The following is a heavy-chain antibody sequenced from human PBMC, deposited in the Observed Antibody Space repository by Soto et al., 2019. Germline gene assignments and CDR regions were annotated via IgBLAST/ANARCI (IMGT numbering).Heavy chain of an antibody. CDR1: GASISSDY. D-gene: IGHD3-3*01. Sequence: SETLSLTCSVSGASISSDYWSWIRQPPEKGLEWIGYMHHSGTANYNPSLKSRVTISVDTSKNQFSLKLNSVTAADTAVYYCARYYDFWTGLDYWGQGTLVTVSS. J-gene: IGHJ4*02. CDR3: ARYYDFWTGLDY. V-gene: IGHV4-59*08. CDR2: MHHSGTA.